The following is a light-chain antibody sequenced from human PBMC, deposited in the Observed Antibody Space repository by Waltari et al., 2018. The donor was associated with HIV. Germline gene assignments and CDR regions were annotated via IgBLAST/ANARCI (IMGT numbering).Light chain of an antibody. J-gene: IGKJ4*01. CDR2: DAS. CDR3: QQYNNVPLT. Sequence: DILLTHSPPSLSASLGIVITLTCQASQDIRNFLNWYQQKPGQVPKLLIYDASNLETGVPSRFSGSGSGTDFTLTISSLQPDDIATYYCQQYNNVPLTFGGGTKVEIK. CDR1: QDIRNF. V-gene: IGKV1-33*01.